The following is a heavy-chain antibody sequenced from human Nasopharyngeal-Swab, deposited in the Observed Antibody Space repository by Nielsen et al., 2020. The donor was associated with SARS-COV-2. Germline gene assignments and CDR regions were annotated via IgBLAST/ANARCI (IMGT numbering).Heavy chain of an antibody. V-gene: IGHV3-23*01. CDR3: AKDLRGPYFF. D-gene: IGHD2/OR15-2a*01. CDR1: GSSFRTYG. J-gene: IGHJ4*02. CDR2: ISGSGDISGSGGST. Sequence: GGSLRLSCVASGSSFRTYGMSWVRQAPGKGLEWVAAISGSGDISGSGGSTYYADSVKGRFTISRDNSKNTLSLQMNSLRAEDTAVYYCAKDLRGPYFFWGQGTLVTVSS.